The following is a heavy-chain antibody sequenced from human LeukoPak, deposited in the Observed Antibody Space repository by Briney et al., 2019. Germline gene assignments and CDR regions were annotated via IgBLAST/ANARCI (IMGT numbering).Heavy chain of an antibody. V-gene: IGHV4-59*01. D-gene: IGHD3-9*01. J-gene: IGHJ4*02. CDR1: GGYISSYY. CDR2: IYYSVST. CDR3: ARSLLPGYSYYFDY. Sequence: SETLSLTCSVSGGYISSYYWSWNRQPPGNGLEWIGYIYYSVSTNYNPCLKTRSTISVDTSKNQFSLKRSAWTAADTPVYYLARSLLPGYSYYFDYWGQGTLVTVSS.